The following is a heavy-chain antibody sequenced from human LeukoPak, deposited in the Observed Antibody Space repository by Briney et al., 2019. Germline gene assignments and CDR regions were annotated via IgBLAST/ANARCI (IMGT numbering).Heavy chain of an antibody. CDR1: GFTVSGNY. D-gene: IGHD3-16*02. V-gene: IGHV3-66*01. Sequence: GGSLRLSCAASGFTVSGNYMNWVRQAPGKGLEWVSVVYSGGSADYTDSVKGRFTISRDNSKNTLYLQMNSLRAEDTAVYYCAKNWLDRAYDAFDIWGQGTMVTVSS. CDR3: AKNWLDRAYDAFDI. J-gene: IGHJ3*02. CDR2: VYSGGSA.